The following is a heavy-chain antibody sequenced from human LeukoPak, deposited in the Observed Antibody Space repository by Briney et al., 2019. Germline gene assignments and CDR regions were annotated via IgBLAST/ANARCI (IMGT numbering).Heavy chain of an antibody. J-gene: IGHJ6*03. CDR3: ARDRLPYYYYYMDV. V-gene: IGHV3-11*01. Sequence: PGGSLRLSRAASGFTFSDYYMSWIRQAPGKGLEWVSYISSSGSTIYYADSVKGRFTISRDNAKNSLYLQTNSLRAEDTAVYYCARDRLPYYYYYMDVWGKGTTVTVSS. D-gene: IGHD5-12*01. CDR2: ISSSGSTI. CDR1: GFTFSDYY.